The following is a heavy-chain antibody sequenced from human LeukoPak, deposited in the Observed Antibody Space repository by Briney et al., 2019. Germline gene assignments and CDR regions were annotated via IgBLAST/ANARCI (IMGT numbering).Heavy chain of an antibody. CDR2: ISSSSSYI. D-gene: IGHD3-3*01. Sequence: GGSLRLSCAASGFTFSSYSMNWIRQAPGKGLEWVSSISSSSSYIYYADSVKGRFTISRDNAKNSLYLQMNSLRAEDTAVYHCASTLYDFWSGYAFDIWGQGTMVTVSS. CDR3: ASTLYDFWSGYAFDI. CDR1: GFTFSSYS. J-gene: IGHJ3*02. V-gene: IGHV3-21*01.